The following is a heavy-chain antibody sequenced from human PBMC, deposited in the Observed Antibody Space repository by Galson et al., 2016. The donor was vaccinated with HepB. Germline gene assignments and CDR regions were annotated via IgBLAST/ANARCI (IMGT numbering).Heavy chain of an antibody. Sequence: SLRLSCAASGITFSYYGMHWVRQAPGKGLEWLAVIWFDGSKKYYADSVKGRFTISRDNSKSTLYLQMNSLTADDTAVYYCARDPLRGAMAPGGDYWGQGTLVTVSS. D-gene: IGHD5-18*01. V-gene: IGHV3-33*01. CDR3: ARDPLRGAMAPGGDY. J-gene: IGHJ4*02. CDR1: GITFSYYG. CDR2: IWFDGSKK.